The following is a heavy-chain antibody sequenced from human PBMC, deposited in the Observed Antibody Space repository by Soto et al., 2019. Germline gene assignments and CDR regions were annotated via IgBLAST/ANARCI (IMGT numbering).Heavy chain of an antibody. D-gene: IGHD3-22*01. CDR3: ATASFPCYYDSSGYPWCGS. CDR2: IIPIFGTA. V-gene: IGHV1-69*13. Sequence: SVKVSCKASGGTFSSYAISWVRQAPGQGLEWMGGIIPIFGTANYAQKFQGRVTITAAESTSTAYMELSSLRTEDTAVYYCATASFPCYYDSSGYPWCGSWGQETLCGVSS. J-gene: IGHJ4*02. CDR1: GGTFSSYA.